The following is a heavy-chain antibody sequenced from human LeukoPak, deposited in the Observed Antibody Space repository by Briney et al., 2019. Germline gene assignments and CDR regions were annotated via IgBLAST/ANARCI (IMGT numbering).Heavy chain of an antibody. D-gene: IGHD4-11*01. V-gene: IGHV1-69*13. CDR1: GGTFSSYA. J-gene: IGHJ6*02. CDR2: IIPIFGTA. Sequence: SVKVSCKASGGTFSSYAISWVRQAPGQGLEWMGGIIPIFGTANYAQKFQGRVTITADESTSTAYMELCSLRSEDTAVYYCARDQGATVTPSYYYGMDVWAKGPRSPSP. CDR3: ARDQGATVTPSYYYGMDV.